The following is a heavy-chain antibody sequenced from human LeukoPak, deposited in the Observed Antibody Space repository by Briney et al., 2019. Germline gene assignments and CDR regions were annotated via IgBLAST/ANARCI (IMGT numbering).Heavy chain of an antibody. V-gene: IGHV3-53*01. D-gene: IGHD4/OR15-4a*01. Sequence: GGSLRLSCTVSRFTVSSNSMSWVRQAPGKGLEWVSFIYSDNTHYSDSVKGRFTISRDNPKNTLYLQMNSLRAEDTAVYYCARRAGAYSHPYDYWGQGTLVTVSS. CDR2: IYSDNT. J-gene: IGHJ4*02. CDR1: RFTVSSNS. CDR3: ARRAGAYSHPYDY.